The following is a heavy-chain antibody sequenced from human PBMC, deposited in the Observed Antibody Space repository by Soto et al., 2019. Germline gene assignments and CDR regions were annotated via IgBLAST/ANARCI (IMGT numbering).Heavy chain of an antibody. D-gene: IGHD5-12*01. J-gene: IGHJ4*02. CDR2: INAGNGNT. CDR3: ARRNNSGPIDY. CDR1: GFTFTTHA. Sequence: QVHLVQSGAEVKEPGASVKVSCKTSGFTFTTHAIHWVRQAPGQRFEWMGWINAGNGNTEYSQRFQDRVTITRDTSASTAYMELSSLTSENRAVYYCARRNNSGPIDYWGQGTLVTVSS. V-gene: IGHV1-3*01.